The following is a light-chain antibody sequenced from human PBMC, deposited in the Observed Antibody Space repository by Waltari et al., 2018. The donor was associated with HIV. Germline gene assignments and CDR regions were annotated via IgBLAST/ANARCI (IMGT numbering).Light chain of an antibody. CDR3: CSYAGSRSWV. V-gene: IGLV2-23*01. CDR1: SSDIGAYNY. Sequence: QSALTQPASVSGSPGQSITISCTGTSSDIGAYNYVSWYQQYPGKAPRLLIHDANKWPSGVSNRFPGSKSCNTASLTISGLQSEDEADYWCCSYAGSRSWVFGGGTKVTVL. CDR2: DAN. J-gene: IGLJ3*02.